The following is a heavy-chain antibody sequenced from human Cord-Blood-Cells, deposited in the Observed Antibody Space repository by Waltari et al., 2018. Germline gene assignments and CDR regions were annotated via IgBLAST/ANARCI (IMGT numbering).Heavy chain of an antibody. CDR1: GGTFSRYA. J-gene: IGHJ6*03. Sequence: QVQLVQSGAEVKKPGSSVKVSCKASGGTFSRYAISWVRQAPGQGLEWMGGIIPIFGTANYAQKFQGRVTITADESTSTAYMELSSLRSEDTAVYYCARDGITGTTRGYYYYYMDVWGKGTTVTVSS. CDR3: ARDGITGTTRGYYYYYMDV. CDR2: IIPIFGTA. V-gene: IGHV1-69*01. D-gene: IGHD1-7*01.